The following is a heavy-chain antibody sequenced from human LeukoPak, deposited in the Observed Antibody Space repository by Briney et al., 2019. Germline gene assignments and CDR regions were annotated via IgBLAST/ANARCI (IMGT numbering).Heavy chain of an antibody. J-gene: IGHJ6*03. D-gene: IGHD3-10*01. Sequence: KPSETLSLTCAVYGGSFSGYHWSWIRQPPGKGLEWIGEINHSGITNYNPSLKSRGSISVDTSNNQFSLKLSSLTAADTAVYYCARESFVLWFGEYLYFMDVWGKGTTVTISS. V-gene: IGHV4-34*01. CDR2: INHSGIT. CDR1: GGSFSGYH. CDR3: ARESFVLWFGEYLYFMDV.